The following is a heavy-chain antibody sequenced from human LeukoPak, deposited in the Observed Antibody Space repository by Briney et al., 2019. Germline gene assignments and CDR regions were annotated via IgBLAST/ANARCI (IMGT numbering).Heavy chain of an antibody. CDR3: ARDSIAATGIDY. D-gene: IGHD6-13*01. CDR2: ISSSSSYI. J-gene: IGHJ4*02. CDR1: GFTFSSYS. V-gene: IGHV3-21*01. Sequence: GGSLRLSCAASGFTFSSYSMNWVRQAPGKVLEWVSSISSSSSYIYYADSVKGRFTISRDNAKNSLYLQMNSLRAEDTAIYYCARDSIAATGIDYWGQGTLVTVSS.